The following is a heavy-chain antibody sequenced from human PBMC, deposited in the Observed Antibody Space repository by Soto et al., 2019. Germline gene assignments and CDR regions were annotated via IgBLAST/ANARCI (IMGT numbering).Heavy chain of an antibody. CDR1: GFSFSQFG. CDR2: ISYDGSNK. CDR3: TKAPAVAGVSLMYFYYYGMDV. D-gene: IGHD6-19*01. J-gene: IGHJ6*02. Sequence: SLRLSCAASGFSFSQFGMHWVRQAPGKGPEWVATISYDGSNKYYPDSVKGRFTISRDNSKNTLYLQMSSLRAEDTAVYYCTKAPAVAGVSLMYFYYYGMDVWGQGTTVTVSS. V-gene: IGHV3-30*18.